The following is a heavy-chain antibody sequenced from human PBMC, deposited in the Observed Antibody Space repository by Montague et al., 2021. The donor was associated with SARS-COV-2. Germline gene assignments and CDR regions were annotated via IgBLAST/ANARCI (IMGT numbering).Heavy chain of an antibody. Sequence: SETLSLTCTVSGASISSSSYYWGWIRQPPGKGLEWIGSIYYSGSTYYNPSLKSRVAISVDTSKNQFSLKLSSVTAADTAVYYCARQEYYYDSSGYGGMDWFDPWGQGTLVTVSS. CDR2: IYYSGST. CDR3: ARQEYYYDSSGYGGMDWFDP. J-gene: IGHJ5*02. D-gene: IGHD3-22*01. V-gene: IGHV4-39*01. CDR1: GASISSSSYY.